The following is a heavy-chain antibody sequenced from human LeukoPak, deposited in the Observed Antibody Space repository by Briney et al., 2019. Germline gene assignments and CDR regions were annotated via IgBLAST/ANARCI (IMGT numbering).Heavy chain of an antibody. CDR1: GGSISSYC. Sequence: PSETLSLTCTVSGGSISSYCWSWIRQPAGKGLEWIGRIYTSGSTNYNPSLKSRVTMSVDTSKNQFSLKLSSVTAADTAVYYCARAPTRIAAATGHYYYYGMDVWGQGTTVTVSS. CDR3: ARAPTRIAAATGHYYYYGMDV. V-gene: IGHV4-4*07. J-gene: IGHJ6*02. CDR2: IYTSGST. D-gene: IGHD6-13*01.